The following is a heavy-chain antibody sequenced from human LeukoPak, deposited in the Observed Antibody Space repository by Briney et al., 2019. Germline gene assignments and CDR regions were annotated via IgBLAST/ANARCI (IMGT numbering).Heavy chain of an antibody. CDR3: AKDYGTRGTGGAYLDA. CDR1: GFTFDDYG. D-gene: IGHD1-1*01. Sequence: GGSLRLSCAASGFTFDDYGMSWVRQAPGKGLEWVSGINWNGGSTGYADSVKGRFTISRDNAKNSLYLQMNSLRPEDTAIYYCAKDYGTRGTGGAYLDAWGQGTLVTVSS. J-gene: IGHJ5*02. CDR2: INWNGGST. V-gene: IGHV3-20*04.